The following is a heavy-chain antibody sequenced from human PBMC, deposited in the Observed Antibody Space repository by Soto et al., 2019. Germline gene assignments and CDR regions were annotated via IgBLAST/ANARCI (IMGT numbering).Heavy chain of an antibody. CDR2: NPRTGNIK. CDR1: GYNFVDYA. CDR3: ARGFPTVPTWLLFDS. D-gene: IGHD4-17*01. J-gene: IGHJ4*02. Sequence: GASVKVSCKASGYNFVDYALHWVRQAPGQSLEWVGWLNPRTGNIKYYADSVKGRFTISRDNSKNTLSLQMNSLRAEDTAVYYCARGFPTVPTWLLFDSWGQGALVTVSS. V-gene: IGHV3-30*07.